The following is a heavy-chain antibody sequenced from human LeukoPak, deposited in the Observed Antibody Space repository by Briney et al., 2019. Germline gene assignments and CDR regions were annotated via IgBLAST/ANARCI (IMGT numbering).Heavy chain of an antibody. CDR2: INPDGGNT. D-gene: IGHD5-24*01. V-gene: IGHV1-46*01. CDR3: ARIRDGYNDAYDL. J-gene: IGHJ3*01. Sequence: ASVKVSCKASGYTFTNSYIHWVRQAPGQVLEWMGLINPDGGNTNYAQDFQGRVTLTRDTSTSTVYMELSSLRSEDTAIYYCARIRDGYNDAYDLWGQGTVVTVPS. CDR1: GYTFTNSY.